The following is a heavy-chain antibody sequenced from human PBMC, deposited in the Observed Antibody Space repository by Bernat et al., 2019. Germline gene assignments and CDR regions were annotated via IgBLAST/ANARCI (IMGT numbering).Heavy chain of an antibody. Sequence: QVQLQESGPGLVKPSETLSLTCTVSGGSISSNNYYWGWIRQPPGKGLEWIGNIYYSGSTYYNLSFKSRVTISVDTSNNQFSLKLSSVTAADTAVYYCARRGYYGSGSYFDYWGQGTLVTVSS. CDR1: GGSISSNNYY. CDR3: ARRGYYGSGSYFDY. CDR2: IYYSGST. D-gene: IGHD3-10*01. J-gene: IGHJ4*02. V-gene: IGHV4-39*01.